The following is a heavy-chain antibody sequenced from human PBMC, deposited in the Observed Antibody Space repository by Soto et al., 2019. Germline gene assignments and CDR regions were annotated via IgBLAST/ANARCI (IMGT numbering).Heavy chain of an antibody. CDR3: ERDPEEGVLWPNFDY. CDR2: INPNSGGT. CDR1: GYTFTGYY. Sequence: ASVKVSCKASGYTFTGYYMHWVRQAPGQGLEWMGWINPNSGGTNYAQKFQGRVTMTRDTSISTAYMELSRLRSDDTAVYYCERDPEEGVLWPNFDYWGQGTLVTVSS. D-gene: IGHD3-10*01. V-gene: IGHV1-2*02. J-gene: IGHJ4*02.